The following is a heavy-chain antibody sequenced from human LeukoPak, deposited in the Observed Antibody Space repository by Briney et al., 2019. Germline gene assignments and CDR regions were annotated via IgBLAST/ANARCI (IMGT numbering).Heavy chain of an antibody. CDR2: IYPGDSDT. CDR1: GYSFSDYW. J-gene: IGHJ6*02. CDR3: ARSAQLKWFGRPPRPYYYAVDV. V-gene: IGHV5-51*01. D-gene: IGHD3-10*01. Sequence: GESLKISCRSSGYSFSDYWIAWVRQMPGKGLEWMGIIYPGDSDTRDSPSFQGQVTISADKSIGTAYLQWSSLKASDTAIYYCARSAQLKWFGRPPRPYYYAVDVWGQGTTVTVSS.